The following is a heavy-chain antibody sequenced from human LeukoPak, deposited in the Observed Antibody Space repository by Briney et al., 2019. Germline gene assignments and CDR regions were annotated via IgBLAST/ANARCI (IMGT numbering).Heavy chain of an antibody. J-gene: IGHJ4*02. D-gene: IGHD1-7*01. CDR1: GFTFSGSW. V-gene: IGHV3-74*01. Sequence: GGSLRLSCAASGFTFSGSWMHWVRQAPGMGLVWVSRINTDGSSTIYADSVKGRFTISRDNAKNTLYLQMNSLRADDTAVYYCARTRRNYDFDYWGQGTLVTVSS. CDR3: ARTRRNYDFDY. CDR2: INTDGSST.